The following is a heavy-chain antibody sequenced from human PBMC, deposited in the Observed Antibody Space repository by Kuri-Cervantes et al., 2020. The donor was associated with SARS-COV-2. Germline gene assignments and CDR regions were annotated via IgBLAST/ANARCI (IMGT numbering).Heavy chain of an antibody. CDR1: GFTFSSYW. CDR3: ASLSNLEWLPP. V-gene: IGHV3-74*01. Sequence: GESLKISCAASGFTFSSYWMHWVRQAPGKGLVWVSRINSDGSSTSYADSVKGRFTISRDNAKNTLYLQMNSLRAEDTAVYYCASLSNLEWLPPWGRGTLVTVSS. D-gene: IGHD3-3*01. CDR2: INSDGSST. J-gene: IGHJ5*02.